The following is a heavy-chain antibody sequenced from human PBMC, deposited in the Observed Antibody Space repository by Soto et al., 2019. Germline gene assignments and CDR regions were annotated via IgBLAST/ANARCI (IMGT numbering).Heavy chain of an antibody. J-gene: IGHJ6*02. V-gene: IGHV3-33*08. Sequence: PGGSLRLSCAASGFTFSTYAMHWVRQAPGKGLEWVAVIWFDGTKKYYADSVNGRFTISRDNPKNTLYLQMNSLRAEDTAVYYCASQIFWSGSTAHGMDVWGQGTAVTVSS. CDR3: ASQIFWSGSTAHGMDV. CDR1: GFTFSTYA. D-gene: IGHD3-3*01. CDR2: IWFDGTKK.